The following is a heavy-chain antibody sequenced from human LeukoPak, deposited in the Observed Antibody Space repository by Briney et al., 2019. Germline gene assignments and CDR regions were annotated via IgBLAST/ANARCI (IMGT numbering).Heavy chain of an antibody. V-gene: IGHV3-30*18. CDR1: GFTFSRYG. CDR2: ISYDKSHR. J-gene: IGHJ4*02. D-gene: IGHD1-7*01. Sequence: GGSLRLSCAASGFTFSRYGMYWVRQAPGKGLEWVALISYDKSHRYYADSVKGRFTISRDNSKNTMYLQMNSLRAEDTAVYYCAKSPATWNYGFLEYWGQGTPVTVSS. CDR3: AKSPATWNYGFLEY.